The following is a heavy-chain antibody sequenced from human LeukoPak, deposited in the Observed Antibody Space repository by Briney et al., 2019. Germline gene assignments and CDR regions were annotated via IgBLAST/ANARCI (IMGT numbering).Heavy chain of an antibody. CDR3: AKLGDYYGSGLIDY. J-gene: IGHJ4*02. CDR2: ISRSGDFI. D-gene: IGHD3-10*01. V-gene: IGHV3-23*01. Sequence: GGSLRLSCAASGFTFSSHAMNYVRQAPGKGLEWVSVISRSGDFISYADSVKGRFTISRDNSKNTLYLQMNSLRAEDTAVYYCAKLGDYYGSGLIDYWGQGTLVTVSS. CDR1: GFTFSSHA.